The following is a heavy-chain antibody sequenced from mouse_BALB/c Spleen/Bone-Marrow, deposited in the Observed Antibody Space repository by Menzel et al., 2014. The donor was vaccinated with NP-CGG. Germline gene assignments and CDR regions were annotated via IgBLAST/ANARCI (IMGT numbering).Heavy chain of an antibody. CDR3: TRGWDAMDY. J-gene: IGHJ4*01. D-gene: IGHD3-3*01. V-gene: IGHV1-15*01. Sequence: QVQLKDSGAELVRPGASVKLSCKALGYTFTDYEIHWVKQTPEHGLEWIGAIHPGSGGTAYNQKFKGKATLTVDKSSNTAHMEPSSLTSEDSAVYYCTRGWDAMDYWGQGTSVTVSS. CDR2: IHPGSGGT. CDR1: GYTFTDYE.